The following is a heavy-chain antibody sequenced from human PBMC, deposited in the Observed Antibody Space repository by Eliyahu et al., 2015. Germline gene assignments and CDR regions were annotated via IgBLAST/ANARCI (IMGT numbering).Heavy chain of an antibody. V-gene: IGHV4-38-2*01. D-gene: IGHD6-19*01. CDR1: GHSISTKNY. Sequence: QVQLQESGPGLVKPSETLSLXCAXSGHSISTKNYWGWIRQSPGKGLEWIGCISHSGSTYYNPSLKSRVSISADTSKNEISLKLSSVTAADTAVYYCATNIVGGWYDSYWGQGMLVTVSS. CDR2: ISHSGST. J-gene: IGHJ4*02. CDR3: ATNIVGGWYDSY.